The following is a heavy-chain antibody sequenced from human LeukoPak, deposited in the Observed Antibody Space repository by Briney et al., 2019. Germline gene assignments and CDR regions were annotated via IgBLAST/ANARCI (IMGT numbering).Heavy chain of an antibody. Sequence: SETLSLTCAVSGGSMRNYYWSWIRQPPGKGLEWIGYTYDSGSSSYNPSLRSRVSISIDTFKNQFSLNLSSVTAADTAVYYCARGWASSWYYFDFWGQGTLVTVSS. CDR1: GGSMRNYY. CDR2: TYDSGSS. J-gene: IGHJ4*02. CDR3: ARGWASSWYYFDF. D-gene: IGHD2-2*01. V-gene: IGHV4-59*01.